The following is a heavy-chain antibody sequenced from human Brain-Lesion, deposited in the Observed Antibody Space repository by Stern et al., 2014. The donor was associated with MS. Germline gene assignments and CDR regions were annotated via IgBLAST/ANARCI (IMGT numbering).Heavy chain of an antibody. CDR3: ARDITGSSAYFAY. J-gene: IGHJ4*02. V-gene: IGHV3-9*01. CDR2: ISWTSGTI. Sequence: VQLVESGGDLVQPGRSLRLSCAAFGFTFDDYAMHWVRQAPGKGLEWVAGISWTSGTIGYADSVKGRFTTSRDNAYSSLYLQMNSLRPEDTALYYCARDITGSSAYFAYWGQGTLVTVSS. CDR1: GFTFDDYA. D-gene: IGHD1-14*01.